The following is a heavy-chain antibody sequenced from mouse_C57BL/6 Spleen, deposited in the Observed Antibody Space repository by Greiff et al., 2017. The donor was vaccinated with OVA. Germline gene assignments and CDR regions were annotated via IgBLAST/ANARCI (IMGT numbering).Heavy chain of an antibody. CDR2: IDPANGNT. CDR3: ASTTVVSWGDY. D-gene: IGHD1-1*01. J-gene: IGHJ2*01. CDR1: GFTIKNTY. V-gene: IGHV14-3*01. Sequence: VQLQQSVAELVRPGASVKLSCTASGFTIKNTYMHWVKQRPEQGLEWIGRIDPANGNTKYAPKFQGKATITADTSSNTAYLQLSSLTSEDTAIYYCASTTVVSWGDYWGQGTTLTVSS.